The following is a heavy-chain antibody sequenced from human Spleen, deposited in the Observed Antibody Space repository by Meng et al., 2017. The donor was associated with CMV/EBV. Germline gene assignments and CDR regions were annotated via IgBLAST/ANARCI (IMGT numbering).Heavy chain of an antibody. D-gene: IGHD6-19*01. V-gene: IGHV3-33*06. CDR1: AFSFSNYG. J-gene: IGHJ4*02. CDR3: AKDKWNSGWFDY. Sequence: GESLKISCVASAFSFSNYGIHWVRQAPGKGLEWVAVIWLDGSNRYYADSVKGRFTISRDNSENTMYLQMNSLRAEDTAVYYCAKDKWNSGWFDYWGQGTLVTVSS. CDR2: IWLDGSNR.